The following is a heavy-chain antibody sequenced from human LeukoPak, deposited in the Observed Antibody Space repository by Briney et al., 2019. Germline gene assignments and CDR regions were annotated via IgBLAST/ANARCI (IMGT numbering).Heavy chain of an antibody. J-gene: IGHJ4*02. V-gene: IGHV3-11*01. CDR1: GFTFSDYY. CDR2: ISNSGSTI. CDR3: ARDPYYYDSSGCGY. D-gene: IGHD3-22*01. Sequence: PGGSLRLSCAASGFTFSDYYMSWIRQAPGKGLEWVSYISNSGSTIYYADSVKGRFTISRDNAKNSLYLQMNSLRAEDTAVYYCARDPYYYDSSGCGYWGQGTLVTVSS.